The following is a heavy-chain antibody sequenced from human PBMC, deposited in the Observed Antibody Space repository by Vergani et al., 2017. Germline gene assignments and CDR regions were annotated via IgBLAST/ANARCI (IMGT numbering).Heavy chain of an antibody. V-gene: IGHV4-34*01. J-gene: IGHJ6*02. Sequence: QVQLQQWGAGLLKPSETLSLTCAVYGGSFSGYYWSWIRQPPGKGLEWIGEINHSGSTNYNPSLKSRVTISVDTSKNQFSLKLSSVTAADTAVYYCARGRYKGYGSGYPYYYYGMDVWGQGTTVTVSS. CDR1: GGSFSGYY. CDR2: INHSGST. CDR3: ARGRYKGYGSGYPYYYYGMDV. D-gene: IGHD3-10*01.